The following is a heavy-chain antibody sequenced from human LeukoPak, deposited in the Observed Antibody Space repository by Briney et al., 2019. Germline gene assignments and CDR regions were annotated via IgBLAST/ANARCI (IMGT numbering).Heavy chain of an antibody. CDR3: AAAGHNDFWSGDDAFDM. V-gene: IGHV1-3*01. D-gene: IGHD3-3*01. CDR1: GYTFTSYA. Sequence: ASVKVSCKASGYTFTSYAMHWVRQAPGQRLEWMGWINAGNGNTKYSQKFQERVTITRDMSTSTVYMDLSSLISDDTAVYYCAAAGHNDFWSGDDAFDMWGQGTMVTVSS. J-gene: IGHJ3*02. CDR2: INAGNGNT.